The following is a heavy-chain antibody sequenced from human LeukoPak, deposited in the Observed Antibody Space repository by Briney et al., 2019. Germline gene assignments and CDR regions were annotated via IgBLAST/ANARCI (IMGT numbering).Heavy chain of an antibody. CDR1: GGSISSSSYY. Sequence: SETLSLTCTVSGGSISSSSYYWGWIRQPPGKGLEWIGSIYYSGSTYYNPSLKSRVTISVDTSKNQFSLKLSSVTAEDTAVYYCARGVPVRGITIPFDYWGQGTLVTVSS. CDR3: ARGVPVRGITIPFDY. V-gene: IGHV4-39*07. J-gene: IGHJ4*02. CDR2: IYYSGST. D-gene: IGHD3-10*01.